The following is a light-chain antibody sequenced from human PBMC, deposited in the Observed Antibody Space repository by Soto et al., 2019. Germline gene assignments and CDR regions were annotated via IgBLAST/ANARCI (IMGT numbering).Light chain of an antibody. V-gene: IGLV2-11*01. CDR2: DVR. CDR3: CSYAGSYTYV. J-gene: IGLJ1*01. CDR1: SSDVGGYNS. Sequence: QSLLTHPRSLSGSPGQSVTISCTGTSSDVGGYNSVSWYQHHPDKAPKLIIYDVRKRPSGVPDRFSGSKSGNTASLTISGLQSEDETDYYCCSYAGSYTYVFGAGTKVTVL.